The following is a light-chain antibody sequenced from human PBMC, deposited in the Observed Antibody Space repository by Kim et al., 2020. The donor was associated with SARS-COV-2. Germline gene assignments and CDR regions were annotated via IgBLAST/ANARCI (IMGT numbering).Light chain of an antibody. Sequence: QSALTQPASVSGSPGQSITISCTGTSSDVGIYNYVSWYQQHPGKAPQLMIYDVTQRPSGVSDRFSGSKSGNTASLTISGLQAEDEADYYCSSYTSSITLVFGGGTQLTVL. CDR2: DVT. V-gene: IGLV2-14*03. J-gene: IGLJ3*02. CDR3: SSYTSSITLV. CDR1: SSDVGIYNY.